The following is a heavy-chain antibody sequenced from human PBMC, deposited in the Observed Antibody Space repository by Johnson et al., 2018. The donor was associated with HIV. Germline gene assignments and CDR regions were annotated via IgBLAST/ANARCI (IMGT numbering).Heavy chain of an antibody. D-gene: IGHD3-10*01. CDR1: GFTFSSYG. J-gene: IGHJ3*02. V-gene: IGHV3-30*19. Sequence: QLVESGGGVVQPGRSLRLSCAASGFTFSSYGMHWVRQAPGKGLEWVAVIWYDGSNKYYADSVKGRFTISRDNSKNTLYLQMNSLRAEDTAVYYCARESPAGAGSGSDAFDIWGQGTMVTVSS. CDR3: ARESPAGAGSGSDAFDI. CDR2: IWYDGSNK.